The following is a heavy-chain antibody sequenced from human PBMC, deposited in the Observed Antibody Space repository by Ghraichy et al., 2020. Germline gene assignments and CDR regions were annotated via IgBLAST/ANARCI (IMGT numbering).Heavy chain of an antibody. CDR3: ARDLLKS. J-gene: IGHJ4*02. CDR2: IKQDGSEK. V-gene: IGHV3-7*01. Sequence: GGSLRLSCVASGFIFSSYWMCWVRQVPGKGLEWVANIKQDGSEKYYVDSVKGRFTISRDNAKNSLYLQMNSLRAEDTAVYYCARDLLKSWGPGTLVTVSS. CDR1: GFIFSSYW.